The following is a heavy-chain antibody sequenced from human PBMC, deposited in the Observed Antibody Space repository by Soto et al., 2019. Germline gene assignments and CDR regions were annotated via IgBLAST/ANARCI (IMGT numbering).Heavy chain of an antibody. D-gene: IGHD4-17*01. V-gene: IGHV4-59*08. J-gene: IGHJ3*02. CDR1: GGSISSYY. Sequence: QVQLQESGPGLVKPSETLSLTCTVSGGSISSYYWSWIRQPPGKGLEWIGYIFYSGSTNYNPSLKSRVTISVDTSKNQFSLKLSSVTAADTAVYYCAWRYGGAFDIWGQGTMVTVSS. CDR3: AWRYGGAFDI. CDR2: IFYSGST.